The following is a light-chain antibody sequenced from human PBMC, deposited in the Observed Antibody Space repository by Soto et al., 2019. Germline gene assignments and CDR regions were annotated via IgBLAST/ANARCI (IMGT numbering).Light chain of an antibody. CDR2: GVS. CDR1: QSVSMH. V-gene: IGKV3-15*01. Sequence: EIVLTQSPATLSLSPGERATLSCRASQSVSMHLAWYQQKPGQAPRLLIYGVSTRDTGVPDRFSGSASGTEFTLTISSLQSEDFAVYYCQQYNNWPRTLGQGTRLEIK. CDR3: QQYNNWPRT. J-gene: IGKJ5*01.